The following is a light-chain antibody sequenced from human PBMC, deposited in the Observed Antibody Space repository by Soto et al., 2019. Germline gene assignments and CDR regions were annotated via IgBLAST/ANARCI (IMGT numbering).Light chain of an antibody. CDR3: QQRRELFT. CDR2: DSS. J-gene: IGKJ4*01. V-gene: IGKV3-11*01. CDR1: QSVGSS. Sequence: EIVWTQSPATLSLSPGERATISGRASQSVGSSLAWYQQKPGPPPRLLIYDSSNRATGIPARFSGSGSGTDFTLTISRLEPEDFAVYYCQQRRELFTFGGGTKVDI.